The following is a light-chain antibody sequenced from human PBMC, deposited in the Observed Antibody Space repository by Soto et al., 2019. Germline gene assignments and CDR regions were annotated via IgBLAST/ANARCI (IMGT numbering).Light chain of an antibody. V-gene: IGKV3-20*01. CDR3: QHYGSSWT. CDR2: GAS. Sequence: EIVLTQSPGTLSLSPGERATLSCRASQSVSSSYLAWYQQKAGQAPRLLIYGASNRATGIPDRFSGSGSGTDFFLTISRLEPEDFAVYYCQHYGSSWTFGQGTKVEIK. CDR1: QSVSSSY. J-gene: IGKJ1*01.